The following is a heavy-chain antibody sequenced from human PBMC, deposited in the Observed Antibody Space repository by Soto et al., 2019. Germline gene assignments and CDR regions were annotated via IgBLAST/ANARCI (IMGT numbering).Heavy chain of an antibody. CDR3: ARAYDILTGYYIGYYYYGMDV. J-gene: IGHJ6*02. Sequence: SETLSLTCAVYGGSFSGYYWSWIRQPPGKGLEWIGEINHSGSTNYNPSLKSRVTISVDTSKNQFSLKLSSVTAADTAVYYCARAYDILTGYYIGYYYYGMDVWGQGTTVTVSS. V-gene: IGHV4-34*01. CDR1: GGSFSGYY. CDR2: INHSGST. D-gene: IGHD3-9*01.